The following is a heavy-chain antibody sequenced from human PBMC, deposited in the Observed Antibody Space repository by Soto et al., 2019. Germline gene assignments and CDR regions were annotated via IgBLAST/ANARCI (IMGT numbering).Heavy chain of an antibody. CDR2: IYYSGST. CDR1: GGSISSGDYY. J-gene: IGHJ6*02. D-gene: IGHD1-26*01. Sequence: PSETLSLTCTVSGGSISSGDYYWSWIRQPPGKGLEWIGYIYYSGSTYYNPSLKSRVTISVDTSKNQFSLKLSSVTAADTAVYYCARGGGSYYYVYYYYGMDVWGQGTTVTVSS. CDR3: ARGGGSYYYVYYYYGMDV. V-gene: IGHV4-30-4*01.